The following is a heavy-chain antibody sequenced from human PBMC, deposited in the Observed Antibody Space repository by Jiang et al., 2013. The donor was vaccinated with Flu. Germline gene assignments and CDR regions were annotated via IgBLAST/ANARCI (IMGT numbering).Heavy chain of an antibody. CDR2: INSDGSST. CDR3: ARERNSGSYLDDY. V-gene: IGHV3-74*01. D-gene: IGHD1-26*01. Sequence: GLVWVSRINSDGSSTSYADSVKGRFTISRDNAKNTLYLQMNSLRAEDTAVYYCARERNSGSYLDDYWGQGTLVTVSS. J-gene: IGHJ4*02.